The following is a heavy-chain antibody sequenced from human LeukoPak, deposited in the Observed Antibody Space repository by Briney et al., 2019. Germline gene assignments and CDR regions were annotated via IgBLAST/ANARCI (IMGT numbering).Heavy chain of an antibody. J-gene: IGHJ4*02. D-gene: IGHD5-24*01. V-gene: IGHV3-30*09. Sequence: GGSLRLSCAASGFTFSSYAMHWVRQAPGKGLEWVAVISYDGSNKYYADSVKGRFAVSRDNSKNMLYLQMNSLSADDTAVYYCARRPVATIKGYFDSWGQGTLVTVSS. CDR3: ARRPVATIKGYFDS. CDR2: ISYDGSNK. CDR1: GFTFSSYA.